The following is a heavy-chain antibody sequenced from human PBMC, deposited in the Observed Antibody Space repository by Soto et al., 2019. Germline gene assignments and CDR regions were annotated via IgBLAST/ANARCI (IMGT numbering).Heavy chain of an antibody. CDR3: VRCPYQPLSDYYYSGMDV. V-gene: IGHV3-30-3*01. Sequence: GGSLRLSCAASGFTFSSYAMNWVRQAPGKGLEWVAVISYDGSNKYYSDSVRGRFTISRDNSKNTLYLQMNSLRAEDTAMYYCVRCPYQPLSDYYYSGMDVWGQGTKVTVSS. CDR2: ISYDGSNK. D-gene: IGHD2-2*01. CDR1: GFTFSSYA. J-gene: IGHJ6*02.